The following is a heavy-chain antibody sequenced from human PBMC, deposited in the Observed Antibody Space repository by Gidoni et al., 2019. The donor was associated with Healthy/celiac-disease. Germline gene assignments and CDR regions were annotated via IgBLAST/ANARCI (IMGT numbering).Heavy chain of an antibody. V-gene: IGHV4-39*01. CDR1: GGSMGSGPYY. J-gene: IGHJ4*02. Sequence: QLQLQESGPGLVKPSATLSLTCSVSGGSMGSGPYYWDWIRPPPGKGLEWIGSLYYSGTTYYNPSLRSRVTISVDTSKNQFSLKLSSVTAADTAMYYCARRRYNWNDFDYWGQGTLVTVSS. CDR3: ARRRYNWNDFDY. CDR2: LYYSGTT. D-gene: IGHD1-20*01.